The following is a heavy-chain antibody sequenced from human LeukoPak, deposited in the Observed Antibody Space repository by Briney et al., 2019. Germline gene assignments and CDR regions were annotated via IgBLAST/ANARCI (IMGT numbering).Heavy chain of an antibody. CDR2: INHSGST. CDR1: GGSFSGYY. D-gene: IGHD2-15*01. Sequence: SETLSLTCAVYGGSFSGYYWSWIRQPPGKGLEWIGEINHSGSTNYSPSLKSRVTISVDTSKNQFSLKLSSVTAADTAVYYCAREDCSGGSCLLFSYWGQGTLVTVSS. J-gene: IGHJ4*02. V-gene: IGHV4-34*01. CDR3: AREDCSGGSCLLFSY.